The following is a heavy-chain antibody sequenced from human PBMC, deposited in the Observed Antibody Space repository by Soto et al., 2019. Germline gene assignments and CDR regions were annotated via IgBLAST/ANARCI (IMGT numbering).Heavy chain of an antibody. D-gene: IGHD3-10*01. J-gene: IGHJ6*02. V-gene: IGHV1-69*13. CDR1: GGTFSSYA. CDR2: IIPIFGTA. CDR3: ARRGAMVRGVTPYYYYGMDV. Sequence: ASVKVSCKASGGTFSSYAISWVRQAPGQGLEWMGGIIPIFGTANYAQKFQGRVTITADESTSTAYMELSSLRSEDTAVYYCARRGAMVRGVTPYYYYGMDVWGQGTTVTVSS.